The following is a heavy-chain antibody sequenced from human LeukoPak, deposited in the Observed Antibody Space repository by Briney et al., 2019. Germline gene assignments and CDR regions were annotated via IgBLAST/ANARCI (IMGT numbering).Heavy chain of an antibody. J-gene: IGHJ4*02. CDR3: ARGGDGYNPSVGYFDY. CDR1: GFTFSSYS. Sequence: KPGGSLRLSCAASGFTFSSYSMNWVRQAPGKGLEWVSSISSSSYIYYADSVKGRFTISRDNAKNSLYLQMNSLRAEDTAVYYCARGGDGYNPSVGYFDYWGQGTLVTVSS. D-gene: IGHD5-24*01. CDR2: ISSSSYI. V-gene: IGHV3-21*04.